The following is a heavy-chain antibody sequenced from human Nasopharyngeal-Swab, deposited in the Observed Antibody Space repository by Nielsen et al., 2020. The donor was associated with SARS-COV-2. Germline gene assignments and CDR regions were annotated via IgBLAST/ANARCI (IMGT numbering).Heavy chain of an antibody. CDR3: ARGKQWLDRGSDY. CDR1: GFSFSSYG. CDR2: IWYDGSNK. Sequence: GESLKISCAASGFSFSSYGMHWVRQAPGKGLEWVAVIWYDGSNKYYADSVKGRFTISRDNSKNSLYLQMNSLRAEDTAVYYCARGKQWLDRGSDYWGQGTLVTVSS. J-gene: IGHJ4*02. V-gene: IGHV3-33*01. D-gene: IGHD6-19*01.